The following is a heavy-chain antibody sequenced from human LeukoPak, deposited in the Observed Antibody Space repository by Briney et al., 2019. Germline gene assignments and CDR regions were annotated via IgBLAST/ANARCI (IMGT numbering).Heavy chain of an antibody. CDR1: GFTFSSYS. CDR2: ISSSSSYI. CDR3: ARLTASIAAAEGYFDY. D-gene: IGHD6-13*01. V-gene: IGHV3-21*01. Sequence: KAGGSLRLSCAASGFTFSSYSMNWVRQAPGKGLEWVSSISSSSSYIYYADSVKGRFTISRDNAKNSLYLQMNSLRAEDTAVYYCARLTASIAAAEGYFDYWGQGTLVTVSS. J-gene: IGHJ4*02.